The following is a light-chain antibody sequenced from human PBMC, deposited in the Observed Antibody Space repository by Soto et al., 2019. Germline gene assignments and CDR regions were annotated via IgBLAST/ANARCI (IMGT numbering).Light chain of an antibody. CDR1: ETVSTN. J-gene: IGKJ5*01. V-gene: IGKV3-15*01. CDR2: GSS. Sequence: EIVLTQSPATLSVSPGDRATLSCRATETVSTNLAWFQRNAGQPPRILIYGSSTRATGVPDRFSGSGSGTEFALIIRSLQSEGVAVYYCQQYSNWPPAITVGQGTRLEIK. CDR3: QQYSNWPPAIT.